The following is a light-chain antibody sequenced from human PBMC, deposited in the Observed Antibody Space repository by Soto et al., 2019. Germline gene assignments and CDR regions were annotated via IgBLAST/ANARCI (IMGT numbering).Light chain of an antibody. J-gene: IGKJ1*01. V-gene: IGKV3-20*01. CDR3: QQFGGSPRT. Sequence: EIGLTQSPGTLSLSPGERATLSCRASQSVGESLVWYQQKPGQAPRLLIYRVFNRATGSPDRFSGSGSGTDFTLTISRLEPEDFAVYYCQQFGGSPRTFGRGTKVERK. CDR2: RVF. CDR1: QSVGES.